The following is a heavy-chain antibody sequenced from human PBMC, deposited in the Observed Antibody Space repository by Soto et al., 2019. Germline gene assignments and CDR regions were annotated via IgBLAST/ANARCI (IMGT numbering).Heavy chain of an antibody. J-gene: IGHJ4*02. V-gene: IGHV3-7*01. CDR2: IKQDGSEK. Sequence: GGSLRLSCAASGFTFSSYWMSWVRQAPGKGLEWVANIKQDGSEKYYVDSVKGRFTISRDNAKNSLYLQMNSLRAEDTAVYYCARDSKKYYDFWSGYWDYWGQGTLVTVSS. D-gene: IGHD3-3*01. CDR3: ARDSKKYYDFWSGYWDY. CDR1: GFTFSSYW.